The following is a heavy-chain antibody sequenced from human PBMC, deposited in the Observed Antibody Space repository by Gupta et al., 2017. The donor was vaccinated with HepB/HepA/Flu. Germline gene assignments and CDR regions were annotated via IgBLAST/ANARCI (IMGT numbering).Heavy chain of an antibody. CDR2: ISGSGGST. J-gene: IGHJ4*02. CDR1: GFTFSSYA. D-gene: IGHD5-18*01. Sequence: EVQLLESGGGLVQPGGSLRLSCAASGFTFSSYAMSWVRQAPGKGLEWVSAISGSGGSTYYADSVKGRFTISRDNSKNTLYLQMNSLRAEDTAVYYCAKVQSSAKGGYRPYFVYWGQGTLVTVSS. V-gene: IGHV3-23*01. CDR3: AKVQSSAKGGYRPYFVY.